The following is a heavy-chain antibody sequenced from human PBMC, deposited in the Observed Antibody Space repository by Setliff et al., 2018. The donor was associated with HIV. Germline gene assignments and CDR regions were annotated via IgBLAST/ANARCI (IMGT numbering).Heavy chain of an antibody. CDR3: ATDPRRLSY. Sequence: ASVKVSCKASGYTFTSYYIHWVRQAPGQGLEWMGIINPSGGSTNYAQKFQDRVTMTRDTSTTTVYMDLNSLRAEDTAVYYCATDPRRLSYWGQGTLVTVSS. CDR2: INPSGGST. V-gene: IGHV1-46*01. J-gene: IGHJ4*02. D-gene: IGHD2-21*01. CDR1: GYTFTSYY.